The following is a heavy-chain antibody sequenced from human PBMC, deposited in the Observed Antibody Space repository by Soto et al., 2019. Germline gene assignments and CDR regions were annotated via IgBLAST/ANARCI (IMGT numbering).Heavy chain of an antibody. CDR2: IWYDGSNK. CDR3: ARDPTYYDYIWGSYRYGSFDY. D-gene: IGHD3-16*02. Sequence: GGSLRLSCAASGFTFSSYGMRWVRQAPGKGLEWVAVIWYDGSNKYYADSVKGRFTISRDNSKNTLYLQMNSLRAEDTAVYYCARDPTYYDYIWGSYRYGSFDYWGQGTLVTVSS. CDR1: GFTFSSYG. V-gene: IGHV3-33*01. J-gene: IGHJ4*02.